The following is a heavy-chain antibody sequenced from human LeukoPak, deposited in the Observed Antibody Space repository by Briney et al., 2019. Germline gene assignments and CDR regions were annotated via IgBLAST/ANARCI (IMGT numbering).Heavy chain of an antibody. V-gene: IGHV4-59*01. CDR2: IYYSGST. D-gene: IGHD1-26*01. J-gene: IGHJ4*02. CDR3: ARVSSGSLVY. Sequence: PSETLSLTCTVSGGSISSYYWSWIRQPPGKGLEWIGYIYYSGSTNYNPSLKSRVTISVDTSKNQFSPKLSSVTAADTAVYYCARVSSGSLVYWGQGTLVTVSS. CDR1: GGSISSYY.